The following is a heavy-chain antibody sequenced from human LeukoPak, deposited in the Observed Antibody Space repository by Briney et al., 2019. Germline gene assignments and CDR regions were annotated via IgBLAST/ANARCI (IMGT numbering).Heavy chain of an antibody. CDR3: ARASLNSSSWYFDY. D-gene: IGHD6-13*01. Sequence: GASVKVSCKASGYTFTSYGISWVRQAPGQGLEWMGWISAYNGNTNYAQKLQGRVTMTADTSTSTPYMELRSLRSDDTAVYYCARASLNSSSWYFDYWGQGTLVTVSS. CDR1: GYTFTSYG. CDR2: ISAYNGNT. J-gene: IGHJ4*02. V-gene: IGHV1-18*01.